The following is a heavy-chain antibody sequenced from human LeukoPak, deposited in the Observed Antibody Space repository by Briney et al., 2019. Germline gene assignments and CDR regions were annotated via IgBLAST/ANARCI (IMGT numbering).Heavy chain of an antibody. CDR1: GFTFSSYA. CDR3: AKQRSEVVVAATNY. Sequence: GGSLRLSCAASGFTFSSYAMTWVRQAPGKGLEWVSSITGGDDTTYYADSVRGRFTISRDNSKNTLSLQTNSLRAEDTAVYYCAKQRSEVVVAATNYWGQGTLVTVSS. CDR2: ITGGDDTT. J-gene: IGHJ4*02. D-gene: IGHD2-15*01. V-gene: IGHV3-23*01.